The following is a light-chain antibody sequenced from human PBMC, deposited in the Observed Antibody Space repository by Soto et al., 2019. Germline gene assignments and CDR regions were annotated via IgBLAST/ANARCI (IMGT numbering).Light chain of an antibody. V-gene: IGKV3-20*01. CDR2: GAS. J-gene: IGKJ5*01. CDR3: QQYGSSHLIT. CDR1: QSVSSSY. Sequence: EIVLTQSPGTLSLSPGERATLSCRASQSVSSSYLAWYQQKPCQAPRLLIYGASSRATGIPDRFSGSESGTDFTLTISRLEPEDFAVYYCQQYGSSHLITFGQGTRLEIK.